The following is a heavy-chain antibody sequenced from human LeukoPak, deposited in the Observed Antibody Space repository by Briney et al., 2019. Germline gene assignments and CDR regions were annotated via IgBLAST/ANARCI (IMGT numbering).Heavy chain of an antibody. CDR3: AKDLVPGYFDY. J-gene: IGHJ4*02. CDR1: GFTFSSYS. CDR2: ISSSSSYI. V-gene: IGHV3-21*01. Sequence: PGGSLRLSCAASGFTFSSYSMNWVRQAPGKGLEWVSSISSSSSYIYYADSVKGRFTISRDNAKNSLYLQMNSLRAEDTAVYYCAKDLVPGYFDYWGQGTLVTVSS.